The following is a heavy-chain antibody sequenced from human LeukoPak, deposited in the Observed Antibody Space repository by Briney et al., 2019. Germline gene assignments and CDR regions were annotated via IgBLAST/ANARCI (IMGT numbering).Heavy chain of an antibody. CDR3: AKDYVWGSYRHQYFDY. CDR2: ISGSGGST. Sequence: PGGSLRLPCAASGFTFSSYAMSWVRQAPGKGLEWVSAISGSGGSTYYADSVKGRFTISRDNSKNTLYLQMNSLRAEDTAVYYCAKDYVWGSYRHQYFDYWGQGTLVTVSS. V-gene: IGHV3-23*01. CDR1: GFTFSSYA. J-gene: IGHJ4*02. D-gene: IGHD3-16*02.